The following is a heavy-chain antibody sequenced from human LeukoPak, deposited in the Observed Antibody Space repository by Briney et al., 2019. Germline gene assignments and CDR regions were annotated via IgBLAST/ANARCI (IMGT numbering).Heavy chain of an antibody. CDR3: ASSVVVPSAADY. Sequence: NRSETLSLTCVVYGASFSNYYWSWIRQPPGKGLEWIGEINHTGSTNYNPSLKSRVTISVDMSKNQFSLKVTSMTAADTAVYYCASSVVVPSAADYWGQGTLVTVSS. V-gene: IGHV4-34*01. CDR1: GASFSNYY. CDR2: INHTGST. J-gene: IGHJ4*02. D-gene: IGHD2-2*01.